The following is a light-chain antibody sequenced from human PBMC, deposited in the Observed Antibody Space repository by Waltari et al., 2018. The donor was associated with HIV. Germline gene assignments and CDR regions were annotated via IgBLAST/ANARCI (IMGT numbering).Light chain of an antibody. CDR2: GAS. Sequence: DIQLTQSPSFLSASVGDRVTLTCRASQGINSYLAWYQQKPGTAPNLLIYGASTLQGGVPSRFSGSGSGTEFTLTISSLQPEDFATYYCQQINSYPYTFGQGTKLEIK. CDR1: QGINSY. V-gene: IGKV1-9*01. CDR3: QQINSYPYT. J-gene: IGKJ2*01.